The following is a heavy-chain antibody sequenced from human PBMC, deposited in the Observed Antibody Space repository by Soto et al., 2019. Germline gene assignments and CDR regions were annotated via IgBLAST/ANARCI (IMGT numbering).Heavy chain of an antibody. J-gene: IGHJ4*02. CDR3: ARGNLSFDFDS. V-gene: IGHV3-30*03. CDR1: GFNFGFFG. CDR2: ISGDGINT. Sequence: QIQLVESGGDVVQPGRSLRLSCAASGFNFGFFGMHWVRQAPGKGLDWVAFISGDGINTHYADSVRGRFTLSRDYSKKTMYLQMDTLREDDTALYYCARGNLSFDFDSWGQGTLVTVSS. D-gene: IGHD3-10*01.